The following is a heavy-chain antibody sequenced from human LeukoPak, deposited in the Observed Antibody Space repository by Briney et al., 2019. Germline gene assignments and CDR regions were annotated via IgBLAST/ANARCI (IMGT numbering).Heavy chain of an antibody. CDR1: GYTFTSYG. J-gene: IGHJ4*02. Sequence: GASVKVSCKASGYTFTSYGISWVRQAPGQGLEWMGWISAYNGNTNYAQKLQGRVTMTTDTSTSTAYMELRSLRSDDTAVYYCARSCSSTSCYDGGFDYWGQGTLVTVSS. V-gene: IGHV1-18*01. CDR3: ARSCSSTSCYDGGFDY. CDR2: ISAYNGNT. D-gene: IGHD2-2*01.